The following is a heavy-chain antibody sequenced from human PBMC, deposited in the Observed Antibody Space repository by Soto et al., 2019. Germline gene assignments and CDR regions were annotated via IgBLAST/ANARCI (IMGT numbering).Heavy chain of an antibody. CDR2: IYNSGSS. J-gene: IGHJ6*02. Sequence: SETLFLPCTVLCASINAHFWSWIRQPPGKGLEWIAYIYNSGSSYNPSLKSRVTISVDTSKNQLSLKLSSVIAADSAVYYCAINADVWGQGTTVTVSS. CDR3: AINADV. CDR1: CASINAHF. V-gene: IGHV4-59*08.